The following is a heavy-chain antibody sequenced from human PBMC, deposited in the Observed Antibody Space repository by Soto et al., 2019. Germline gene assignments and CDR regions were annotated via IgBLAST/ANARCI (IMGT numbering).Heavy chain of an antibody. J-gene: IGHJ6*02. Sequence: EVQLVESGGGLVQPGGSLRLSCAASGFTLSSYWMHWVRQAPGKGLVWVSRINIDGSNTNYADSVKGRFTISRDNAKNSLYLQMNSLRVEDTAVYYCARSHSYGMDVWGQGTTGTAAS. CDR1: GFTLSSYW. CDR3: ARSHSYGMDV. CDR2: INIDGSNT. V-gene: IGHV3-74*01.